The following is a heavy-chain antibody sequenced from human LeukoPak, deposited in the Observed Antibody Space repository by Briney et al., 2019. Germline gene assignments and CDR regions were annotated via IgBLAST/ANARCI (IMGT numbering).Heavy chain of an antibody. Sequence: SETLSLTCAVYGGSFSGYYWSWIRQPPGKGLEWIGEINHSGSTNYNPSLKSRVTISVDTSKNQFSLKLSSVTAADTAVYYCARGPVMVRGGDFDYWGQGTLVTVSS. D-gene: IGHD3-10*01. CDR2: INHSGST. CDR1: GGSFSGYY. CDR3: ARGPVMVRGGDFDY. V-gene: IGHV4-34*01. J-gene: IGHJ4*02.